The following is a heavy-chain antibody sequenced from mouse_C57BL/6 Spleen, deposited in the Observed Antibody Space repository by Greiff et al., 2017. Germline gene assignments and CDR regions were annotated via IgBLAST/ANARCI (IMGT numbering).Heavy chain of an antibody. J-gene: IGHJ1*03. CDR3: AVWDEYAVYFDV. Sequence: QVQLQQPGAELVRPGASVKLSCKASGYAFTNYLIEWVKQRPGQGLEWIGVINPGGGGTNYNEKFKGKATLTEDKSSSTAYMQLSSLTSEDSAVLCSAVWDEYAVYFDVGRRGTAHTLCS. CDR1: GYAFTNYL. CDR2: INPGGGGT. D-gene: IGHD2-10*02. V-gene: IGHV1-54*01.